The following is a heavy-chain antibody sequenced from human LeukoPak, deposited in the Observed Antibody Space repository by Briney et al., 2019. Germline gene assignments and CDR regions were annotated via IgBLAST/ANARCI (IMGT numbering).Heavy chain of an antibody. CDR3: ASTVVTPSAAFDI. CDR2: IYTSGST. CDR1: GGSISSYY. Sequence: SETLSLTCTVSGGSISSYYWSWIRQPPGKGLEWIGYIYTSGSTNYKPSLTSRVTISVDTSKNQFSLKLRSVPAADTAVYYCASTVVTPSAAFDIWGQGTMVTVSS. V-gene: IGHV4-4*09. D-gene: IGHD4-23*01. J-gene: IGHJ3*02.